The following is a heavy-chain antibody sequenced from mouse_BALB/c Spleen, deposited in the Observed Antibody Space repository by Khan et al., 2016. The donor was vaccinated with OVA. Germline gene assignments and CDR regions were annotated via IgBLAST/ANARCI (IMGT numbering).Heavy chain of an antibody. CDR1: GYSITSGYY. CDR3: AKDYDGTSWYFDV. CDR2: IRYDGSN. V-gene: IGHV3-6*02. J-gene: IGHJ1*01. Sequence: EVQLVETGPGLVKPSQSLSLTCSVTGYSITSGYYWNWIRQFPGNKLEWMDYIRYDGSNNYNPSLKNRISITRDTSKNQFFLMLNSVTAEATTTYYCAKDYDGTSWYFDVWGAGTTVTVSS. D-gene: IGHD1-1*01.